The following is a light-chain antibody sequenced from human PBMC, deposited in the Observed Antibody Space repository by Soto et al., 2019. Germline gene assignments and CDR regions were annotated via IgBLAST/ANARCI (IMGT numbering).Light chain of an antibody. J-gene: IGKJ4*01. Sequence: DIQLTQSPSFLSASVGDRVTITCRASQGISSYVAWYQQKPGKAPKLLIHAASTLQSGVPSRFNGSGSGTTFTLTITSLQPDDFATYYCQQYNSISLLTFGGGTKVDI. V-gene: IGKV1-9*01. CDR2: AAS. CDR1: QGISSY. CDR3: QQYNSISLLT.